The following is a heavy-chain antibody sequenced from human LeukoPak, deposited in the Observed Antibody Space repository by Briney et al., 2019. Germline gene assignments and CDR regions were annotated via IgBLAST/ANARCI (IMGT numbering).Heavy chain of an antibody. J-gene: IGHJ4*02. CDR1: GGSITSSNYQ. Sequence: PSETLSLTCTVSGGSITSSNYQWGWIRQPPGKGLEWIGEINHSGSTNYKPSLKSRVTISVDTSKNQFSLKLSSVTAADTAVYYCASLYYYGSGTPDYWGQGTLVTVSS. V-gene: IGHV4-39*07. CDR2: INHSGST. D-gene: IGHD3-10*01. CDR3: ASLYYYGSGTPDY.